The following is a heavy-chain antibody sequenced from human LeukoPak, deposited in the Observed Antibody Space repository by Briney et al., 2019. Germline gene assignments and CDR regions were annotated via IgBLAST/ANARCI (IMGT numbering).Heavy chain of an antibody. CDR2: ISGNGYES. CDR1: GFWFSNYG. J-gene: IGHJ4*02. D-gene: IGHD3/OR15-3a*01. CDR3: AKRDWPYYFDY. Sequence: GGSLRLSRAASGFWFSNYGINWVRQAPGKGLEWVCVISGNGYESFYADSVKGRFRISRDNYKNTVYLQMNSLRADDTAVYYCAKRDWPYYFDYWGQGTLVAVSS. V-gene: IGHV3-23*01.